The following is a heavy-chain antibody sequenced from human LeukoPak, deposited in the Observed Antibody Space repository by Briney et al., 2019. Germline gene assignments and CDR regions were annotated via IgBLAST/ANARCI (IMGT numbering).Heavy chain of an antibody. D-gene: IGHD3-22*01. Sequence: GGSLRLSCAASGFTFSNFGMGWVRQAPGKGLEWVSSTSGGGEYIYHADSVKGRFTISRDNSKNTLFLQMNSLRAEDTAVYYCARKTDSGGQGDYWGPGTLVTVSS. CDR2: TSGGGEYI. CDR3: ARKTDSGGQGDY. J-gene: IGHJ4*02. CDR1: GFTFSNFG. V-gene: IGHV3-23*01.